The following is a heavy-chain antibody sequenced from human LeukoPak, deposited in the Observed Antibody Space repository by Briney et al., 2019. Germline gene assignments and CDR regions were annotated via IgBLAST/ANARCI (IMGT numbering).Heavy chain of an antibody. CDR2: INPNSGGT. CDR1: GYTFTGYY. D-gene: IGHD2-2*01. Sequence: ASVKVSCKASGYTFTGYYMHWVRQAPGQGLEWMGWINPNSGGTNYAQKFQGRVTMTRDTPISTAYMELSRLRSDDTAVYYCATDSSSTSCYLFDPWGQGTLVTVSS. V-gene: IGHV1-2*02. J-gene: IGHJ5*02. CDR3: ATDSSSTSCYLFDP.